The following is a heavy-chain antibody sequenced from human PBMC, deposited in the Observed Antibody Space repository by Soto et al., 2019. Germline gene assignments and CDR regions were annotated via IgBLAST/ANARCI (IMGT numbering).Heavy chain of an antibody. V-gene: IGHV3-30*18. D-gene: IGHD3-22*01. J-gene: IGHJ6*02. CDR2: IPYDGSNK. CDR1: GFTFSSYG. Sequence: HPGGSLRLSCAASGFTFSSYGMHWVRQAPGKGLEWVALIPYDGSNKYYGDSVKGRFTISRDNSKNTLYLQMNSLRAEDTAVYFCAKGPGAYYSLYYYYGMDVWGQGTTVTVPS. CDR3: AKGPGAYYSLYYYYGMDV.